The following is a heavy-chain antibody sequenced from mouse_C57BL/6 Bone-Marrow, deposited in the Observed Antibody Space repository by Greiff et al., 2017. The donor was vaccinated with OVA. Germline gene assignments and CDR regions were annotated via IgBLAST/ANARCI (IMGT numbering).Heavy chain of an antibody. J-gene: IGHJ4*01. Sequence: EVMLVESGAELVRPGASVKLSCTASGFNIKDDYMHWVKQRPEQGLEWIGWIDPDNGDTEYASKFQGKATITADTSYNTAYLQLSSLTSEDTAVYYCTTYYYGSAMDYWGQGTSVTVSS. V-gene: IGHV14-4*01. CDR3: TTYYYGSAMDY. CDR1: GFNIKDDY. CDR2: IDPDNGDT. D-gene: IGHD1-1*01.